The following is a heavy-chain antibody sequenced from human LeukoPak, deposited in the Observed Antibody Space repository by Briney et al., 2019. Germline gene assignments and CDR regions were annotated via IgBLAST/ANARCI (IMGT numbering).Heavy chain of an antibody. CDR3: ASGYSNYGGVNDY. Sequence: SETLSLTCTVSGGSISSSSYYWGWIRQPPGTGLEWIGTTHYSGSTNYNPSLKSRVTISVHTSKNQFSLKLSSVTAADTAVYYCASGYSNYGGVNDYWGQGTLVTVSS. CDR1: GGSISSSSYY. J-gene: IGHJ4*02. D-gene: IGHD4-11*01. V-gene: IGHV4-39*01. CDR2: THYSGST.